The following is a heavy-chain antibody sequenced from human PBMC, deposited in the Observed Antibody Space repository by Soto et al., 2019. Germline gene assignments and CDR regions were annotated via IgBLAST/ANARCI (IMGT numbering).Heavy chain of an antibody. J-gene: IGHJ4*02. D-gene: IGHD4-17*01. V-gene: IGHV3-33*01. CDR1: GFTFSSYG. CDR3: ARDLGPLRPGGDYIY. Sequence: GSLRLSCAASGFTFSSYGMHWVRQAPGKGLEWVAVIWYDGSNKYYADSVKGRFTISRDNSKNTLYLQMNSLRAEDTAVYYCARDLGPLRPGGDYIYWGQGTLVTVS. CDR2: IWYDGSNK.